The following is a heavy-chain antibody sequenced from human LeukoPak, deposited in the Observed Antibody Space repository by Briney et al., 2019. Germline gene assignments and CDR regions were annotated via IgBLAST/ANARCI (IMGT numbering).Heavy chain of an antibody. CDR2: ISSSGSTI. Sequence: GGSLRLSCAGSGFTFSSYEMNWVRQAPGKGLEWVSYISSSGSTIYYAGSVKGRFTISRDNAKNSLYLQMNSLRAEDTAVYYCAELGITMIGGVWGKGTTVTISS. V-gene: IGHV3-48*03. J-gene: IGHJ6*04. CDR3: AELGITMIGGV. CDR1: GFTFSSYE. D-gene: IGHD3-10*02.